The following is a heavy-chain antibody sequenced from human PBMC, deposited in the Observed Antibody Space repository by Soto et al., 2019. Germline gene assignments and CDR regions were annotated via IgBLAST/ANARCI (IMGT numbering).Heavy chain of an antibody. CDR2: IYSSGST. V-gene: IGHV4-59*08. D-gene: IGHD3-10*01. CDR3: ARQSHSYDSGRYQEDFDF. CDR1: GASVNTHF. Sequence: PSETLSLTCTVSGASVNTHFWSWIRLPPGKGLEWIGYIYSSGSTAYNPSLKSRVTISLDTSNNQFSLKVNSVTAADTGVYYCARQSHSYDSGRYQEDFDFWGQGTLVTVSS. J-gene: IGHJ4*02.